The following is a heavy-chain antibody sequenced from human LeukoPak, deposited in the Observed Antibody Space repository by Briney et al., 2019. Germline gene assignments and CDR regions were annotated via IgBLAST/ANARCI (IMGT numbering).Heavy chain of an antibody. D-gene: IGHD3-10*01. J-gene: IGHJ3*02. Sequence: GGSLRLSCAASGFTFSSYEMNWVRRAPGKGLEWVSYISSSGSTIYYADSVKGRFTISRDNAKNSLYLQMNSLRAEDTAVYYCARSMGLLWFGELFRGGAFDIWGQGTMVTVSS. CDR1: GFTFSSYE. CDR3: ARSMGLLWFGELFRGGAFDI. CDR2: ISSSGSTI. V-gene: IGHV3-48*03.